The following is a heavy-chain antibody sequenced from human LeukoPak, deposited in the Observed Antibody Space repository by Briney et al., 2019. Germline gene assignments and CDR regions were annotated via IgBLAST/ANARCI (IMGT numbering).Heavy chain of an antibody. CDR3: AKDRQYGDYGGGDFFDS. V-gene: IGHV3-43D*03. CDR1: GFAFDDYA. CDR2: INWVGDTS. J-gene: IGHJ4*02. D-gene: IGHD4-17*01. Sequence: PGGSLRLSCAASGFAFDDYAMHSVRQAPGKGLQWISSINWVGDTSSYADSVKGRFTVSRDNTEGSLYLQMDSLRSEDTALYYCAKDRQYGDYGGGDFFDSWGQGTLVTVSS.